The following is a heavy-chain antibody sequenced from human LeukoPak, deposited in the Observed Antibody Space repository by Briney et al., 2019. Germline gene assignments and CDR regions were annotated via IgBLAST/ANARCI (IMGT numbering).Heavy chain of an antibody. D-gene: IGHD2-2*01. CDR3: AKDLVVVPPQGAFHI. Sequence: GGSLRLSCAASGFTFSSYWMHWVRQAPGKGLVWVSRINSDGSSTSYADSVKGRFTISRDNSKNTLYLQMNSLRAEDTAVYYCAKDLVVVPPQGAFHIWGQGTMVTVSS. CDR1: GFTFSSYW. J-gene: IGHJ3*02. CDR2: INSDGSST. V-gene: IGHV3-74*01.